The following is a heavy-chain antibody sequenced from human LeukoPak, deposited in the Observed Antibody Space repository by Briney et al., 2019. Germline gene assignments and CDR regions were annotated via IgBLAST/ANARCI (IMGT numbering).Heavy chain of an antibody. J-gene: IGHJ6*03. Sequence: GASVKVSCKASGYTFTSYYMHWVRQAPGQGLEWMGIIHPSGGSTSYAQKFQGRVTMTRDTSTSTVYMELSSLRSEDTAVYYCAREAGIAAAGTFYYYMDVWGKGTTVTVSS. CDR3: AREAGIAAAGTFYYYMDV. V-gene: IGHV1-46*01. D-gene: IGHD6-13*01. CDR2: IHPSGGST. CDR1: GYTFTSYY.